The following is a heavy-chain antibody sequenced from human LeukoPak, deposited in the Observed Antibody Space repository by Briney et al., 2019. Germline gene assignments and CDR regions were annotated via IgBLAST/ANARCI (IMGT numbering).Heavy chain of an antibody. CDR1: GFTFSNYA. D-gene: IGHD2-2*01. Sequence: GGSLRLSCAASGFTFSNYAMNWVRQAPGKGLEWVSTIGSSGGSTYYADSVKGRFTISRDNAKNTVYLQMNNLRAEDTAVYYCVSFYETYWGRGTLVTVSS. V-gene: IGHV3-23*01. CDR2: IGSSGGST. J-gene: IGHJ4*02. CDR3: VSFYETY.